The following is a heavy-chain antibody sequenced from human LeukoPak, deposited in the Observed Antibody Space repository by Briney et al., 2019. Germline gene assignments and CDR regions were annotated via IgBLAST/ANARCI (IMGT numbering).Heavy chain of an antibody. D-gene: IGHD2-2*01. J-gene: IGHJ4*02. CDR1: GYTFTSYG. CDR3: ARRYCSSTSCYHHFDY. V-gene: IGHV1-18*01. Sequence: ASVKVSCKASGYTFTSYGISWVRQAPGQGLEWMGWISAYNGNTNYAQKPQGRVTMTTDTSTSTAYMELRSLRSDDTAVYYCARRYCSSTSCYHHFDYWGQGTLVTVSS. CDR2: ISAYNGNT.